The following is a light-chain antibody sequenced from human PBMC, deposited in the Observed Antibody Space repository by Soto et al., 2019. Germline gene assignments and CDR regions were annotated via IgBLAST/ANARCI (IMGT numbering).Light chain of an antibody. J-gene: IGKJ4*01. CDR2: KAS. CDR3: QQYKSYSLT. V-gene: IGKV1-5*03. CDR1: QTIRSW. Sequence: DIQMTKSTSTLSGSVGGRSTLTCRASQTIRSWLAWYQKTPEKAPKLLIYKASSLETGVPSRFSGSGSGTEFTLTISSLQNDDFATYYCQQYKSYSLTFGGGTKVDIK.